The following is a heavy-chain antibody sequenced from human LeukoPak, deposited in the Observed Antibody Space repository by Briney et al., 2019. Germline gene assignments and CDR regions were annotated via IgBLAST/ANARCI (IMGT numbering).Heavy chain of an antibody. J-gene: IGHJ6*02. Sequence: SETLSLTCIVSGGSISRYYWSWIRQPPGKGLEWIGYIYYSGSTNYNPSLRSRVTISVDPSKNQFSLKLSSVAAADTAVYYCARGAYDILTGGVNYYYYGMDVWGQGTTVTVSS. V-gene: IGHV4-59*01. CDR3: ARGAYDILTGGVNYYYYGMDV. CDR1: GGSISRYY. CDR2: IYYSGST. D-gene: IGHD3-9*01.